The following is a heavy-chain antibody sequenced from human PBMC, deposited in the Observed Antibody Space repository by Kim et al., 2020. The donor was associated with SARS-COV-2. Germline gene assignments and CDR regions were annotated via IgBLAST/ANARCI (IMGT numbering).Heavy chain of an antibody. CDR3: AKTLPYYDTSGSYGEYF. CDR2: ISSDSRYI. CDR1: GFTFSTYS. Sequence: GGSLRLSCAASGFTFSTYSMNWVRQAPGKGLEWVSSISSDSRYIYYADPVRGRFTISRDNAKNSLFLQMNSLRAEDTTVYYCAKTLPYYDTSGSYGEYF. V-gene: IGHV3-21*01. J-gene: IGHJ1*01. D-gene: IGHD3-22*01.